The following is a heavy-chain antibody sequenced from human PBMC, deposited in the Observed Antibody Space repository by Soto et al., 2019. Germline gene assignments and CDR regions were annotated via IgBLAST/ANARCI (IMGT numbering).Heavy chain of an antibody. V-gene: IGHV4-34*01. Sequence: QVQLQQWGAGLLKPSETLSLTCAVYGGSFSGHSWTWIRQSPGEGLEWIGDINHSGRVNYIPSLKSRVTISLDTSKNQFSLTLSAVTAADTAMYYCSTRAYDTNGYYRFDPWGQGTLVTVSS. CDR3: STRAYDTNGYYRFDP. J-gene: IGHJ5*01. CDR2: INHSGRV. CDR1: GGSFSGHS. D-gene: IGHD3-22*01.